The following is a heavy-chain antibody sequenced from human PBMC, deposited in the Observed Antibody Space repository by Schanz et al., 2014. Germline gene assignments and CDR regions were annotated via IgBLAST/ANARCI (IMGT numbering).Heavy chain of an antibody. V-gene: IGHV3-33*01. D-gene: IGHD6-13*01. Sequence: QVQLVESGGGVVQPGRSLRLSCAASGFTFSSYGMHWVRQAPGKGLEWVAVMWYDENNKYYADSVKGRFTISRDNSKNTLYLQMNSLRAEDTSVYFCARVRRRIATPSTPSFRNYYYYAMDVWGQGTTVTVSS. CDR3: ARVRRRIATPSTPSFRNYYYYAMDV. CDR1: GFTFSSYG. CDR2: MWYDENNK. J-gene: IGHJ6*02.